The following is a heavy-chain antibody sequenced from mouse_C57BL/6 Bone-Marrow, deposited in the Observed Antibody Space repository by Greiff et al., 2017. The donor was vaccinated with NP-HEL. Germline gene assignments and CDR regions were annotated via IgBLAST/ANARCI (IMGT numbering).Heavy chain of an antibody. CDR3: ARPAAQATPFAY. Sequence: QVQLQQPGTELVKPGASVKLSCKASGYTFTSYWMHWVKQRPGQGLEWIGNINPSNGGTNYNEKFKSKATLTVDKSSSTAYMQLNSLTSEDSAVYYCARPAAQATPFAYWGQGTLVTVSA. D-gene: IGHD3-2*02. CDR1: GYTFTSYW. V-gene: IGHV1-53*01. J-gene: IGHJ3*01. CDR2: INPSNGGT.